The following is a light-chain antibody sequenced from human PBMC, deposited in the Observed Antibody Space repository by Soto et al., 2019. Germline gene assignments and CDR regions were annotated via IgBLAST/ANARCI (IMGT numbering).Light chain of an antibody. CDR1: QSISSY. V-gene: IGKV1-39*01. Sequence: DIQMTQSPSSLSASVGDRVTITCRASQSISSYLNWYQQKPGKAPKLLIYAASSLQSGVPSRFSGSGSGTDFTLTSSSLQPEDFATYYCQQIYSTPHRLTFDGGNKVEIK. J-gene: IGKJ4*01. CDR3: QQIYSTPHRLT. CDR2: AAS.